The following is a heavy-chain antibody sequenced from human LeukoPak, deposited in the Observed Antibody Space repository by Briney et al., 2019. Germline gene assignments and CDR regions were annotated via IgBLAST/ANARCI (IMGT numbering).Heavy chain of an antibody. Sequence: GGALRLSCTVSVFTFNRSWMNWVRQAPGKGLEWVANMESSGSQKRCVDYVKGRFTISKDKPGTSLYLDMNSLRAEDTAIYYCAIWRSGNSWGQGTL. D-gene: IGHD1-1*01. CDR1: VFTFNRSW. V-gene: IGHV3-7*01. J-gene: IGHJ4*02. CDR3: AIWRSGNS. CDR2: MESSGSQK.